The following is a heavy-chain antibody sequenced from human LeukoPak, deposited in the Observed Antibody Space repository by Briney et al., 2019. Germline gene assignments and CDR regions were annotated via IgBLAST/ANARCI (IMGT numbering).Heavy chain of an antibody. D-gene: IGHD5-24*01. J-gene: IGHJ4*02. Sequence: GASVKVSCKASGGSFDRNSLSWVRQAPGQGLEWMGIINPSGGSTSYAQKFQGRVTMTRDTSTSTVYMELSSLRSEDTAVYYCARVWEMATISFDYWGQGTLVTVSS. CDR2: INPSGGST. V-gene: IGHV1-46*02. CDR3: ARVWEMATISFDY. CDR1: GGSFDRNS.